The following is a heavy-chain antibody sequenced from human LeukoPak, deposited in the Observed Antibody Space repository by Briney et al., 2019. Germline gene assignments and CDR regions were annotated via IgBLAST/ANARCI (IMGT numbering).Heavy chain of an antibody. Sequence: SGGSLRLSCAASGLTANNNYMNWVRQAPGKGLEWVSALYIGGNTYYADSVRGRFTISRDNSKNTLYLQMNSLRAEDTAIYYCMTAAGYNFGQYWGQGTLVTVSS. CDR3: MTAAGYNFGQY. D-gene: IGHD5-18*01. CDR1: GLTANNNY. V-gene: IGHV3-53*01. J-gene: IGHJ4*02. CDR2: LYIGGNT.